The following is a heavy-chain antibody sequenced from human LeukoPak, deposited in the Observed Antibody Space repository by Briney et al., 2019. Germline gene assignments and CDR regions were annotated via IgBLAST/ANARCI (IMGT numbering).Heavy chain of an antibody. Sequence: GGSLRLSCAASGFTFDDYAMHWVRQAPGKGLEWVSGISWNSGSIGYADSVKGRFTISRDNAKNSLDLQMNSLRVEDTALYYCARENHVVFDYWGQGTLVTVSS. CDR3: ARENHVVFDY. J-gene: IGHJ4*02. V-gene: IGHV3-9*01. D-gene: IGHD2-2*01. CDR2: ISWNSGSI. CDR1: GFTFDDYA.